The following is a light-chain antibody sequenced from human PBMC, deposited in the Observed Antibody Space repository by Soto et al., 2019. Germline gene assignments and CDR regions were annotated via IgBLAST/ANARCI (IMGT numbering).Light chain of an antibody. CDR1: SSNIGAGYD. CDR2: ASR. J-gene: IGLJ3*02. CDR3: QSYDTTLSGWV. V-gene: IGLV1-40*01. Sequence: QSVLTQPPSVSGAPGQRVTISCTGSSSNIGAGYDVHWYQQLPGTAPKLLVYASRHRPSGVPDRFSGSRSGTSASLAITGLQTQDEGDYYCQSYDTTLSGWVFGGGTKLTVL.